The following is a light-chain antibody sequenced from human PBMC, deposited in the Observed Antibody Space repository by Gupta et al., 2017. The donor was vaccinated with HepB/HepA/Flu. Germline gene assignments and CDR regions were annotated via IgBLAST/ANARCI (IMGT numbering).Light chain of an antibody. J-gene: IGLJ3*02. CDR2: KDI. Sequence: SYALTPPPSVSVSPGQPARITSSGDALAKHYTYWYQQKPGQAPVLIIYKDIERPSAIPDRFSGSSSGTTVTLTISGVQAEDESDYYCQSADINSRVFGGGTKMTVL. CDR3: QSADINSRV. CDR1: ALAKHY. V-gene: IGLV3-25*03.